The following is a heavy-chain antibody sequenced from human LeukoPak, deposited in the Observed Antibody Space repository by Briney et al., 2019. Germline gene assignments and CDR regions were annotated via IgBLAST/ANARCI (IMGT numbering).Heavy chain of an antibody. Sequence: GGSLRLSCAASGFTFSSYAMHWVRQAPGKGLEGVAVISYDGSNKYYADSVKGRFTISRDNSKNTPYLQMNSLGAEDTAVYYCAREPAPIVVVPAASRYYYYYYGMDVWGKGTTVTVSS. CDR1: GFTFSSYA. J-gene: IGHJ6*04. V-gene: IGHV3-30*04. CDR2: ISYDGSNK. D-gene: IGHD2-2*01. CDR3: AREPAPIVVVPAASRYYYYYYGMDV.